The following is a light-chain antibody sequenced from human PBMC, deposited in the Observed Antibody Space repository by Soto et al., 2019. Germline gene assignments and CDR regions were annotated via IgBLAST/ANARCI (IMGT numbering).Light chain of an antibody. CDR1: QSIRSY. V-gene: IGKV3-11*01. Sequence: EIVLTQSPATLSLSPGERATLSCRASQSIRSYLAWYQQKPGQAPRLLIHDGSNRAAGIPARFSGSGSGTDFTLTISSLEPEDFAVYYCQQRSNWPSFTFGPGTKVDIK. CDR3: QQRSNWPSFT. CDR2: DGS. J-gene: IGKJ3*01.